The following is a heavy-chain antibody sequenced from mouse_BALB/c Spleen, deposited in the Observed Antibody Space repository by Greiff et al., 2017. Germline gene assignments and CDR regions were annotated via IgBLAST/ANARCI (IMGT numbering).Heavy chain of an antibody. CDR1: GFSLTSYG. CDR3: ARLIYDGYYVGAMDY. Sequence: VQRVESGPGLVAPSQSLSITCTVSGFSLTSYGVHWVRQPPGKGLEWLGVIWAGGSTNYNSALMSRLSISKDNSKSQVFLKMNSLQTDDTAMYYCARLIYDGYYVGAMDYWGQGTSVTVSS. J-gene: IGHJ4*01. CDR2: IWAGGST. D-gene: IGHD2-3*01. V-gene: IGHV2-9*02.